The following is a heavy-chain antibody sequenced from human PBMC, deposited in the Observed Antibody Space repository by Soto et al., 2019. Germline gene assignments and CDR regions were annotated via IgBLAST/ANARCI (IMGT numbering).Heavy chain of an antibody. CDR3: ARSVIVVVPAATDYYYGMDV. D-gene: IGHD2-2*01. J-gene: IGHJ6*02. V-gene: IGHV1-18*04. CDR2: ISAYNGNT. Sequence: QVQLVQSGAEVKKPGASVKVSCKASGYTFTSYGISWVRQAPGQGLEWMGWISAYNGNTNYAQKLQGRVTITTDTSTSTAYMELRSQRSDDTAVYYCARSVIVVVPAATDYYYGMDVWGQGTTVTVAS. CDR1: GYTFTSYG.